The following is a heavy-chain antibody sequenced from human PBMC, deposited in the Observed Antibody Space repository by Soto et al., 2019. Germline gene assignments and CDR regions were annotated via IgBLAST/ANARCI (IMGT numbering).Heavy chain of an antibody. J-gene: IGHJ5*02. CDR2: ISDSGST. CDR3: ASHVCSGGRSYWWFDL. V-gene: IGHV4-34*01. Sequence: WWTLSLTCSVSVGSFHDSAWSWSRQPPGKGLEWIGEISDSGSTKYNPSLRSRITISVDTSKNQFSLKLSSVSAADTAVYYCASHVCSGGRSYWWFDLWGQGTLVTVSS. D-gene: IGHD2-15*01. CDR1: VGSFHDSA.